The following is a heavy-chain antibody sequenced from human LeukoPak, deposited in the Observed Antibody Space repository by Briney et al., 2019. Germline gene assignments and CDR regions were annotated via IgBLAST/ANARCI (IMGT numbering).Heavy chain of an antibody. D-gene: IGHD6-19*01. CDR1: GSTFTSYY. CDR3: ARVPPAPLSPIAVATNYFDY. V-gene: IGHV1-46*03. Sequence: TSVKVSCKASGSTFTSYYMNWVRQAPGQGLEWIGIINPSGGSTSYAQKFQGRVTMTRDTSTSTVYMELSSLRSEDTAVYYCARVPPAPLSPIAVATNYFDYWGQGTLVTVSS. J-gene: IGHJ4*02. CDR2: INPSGGST.